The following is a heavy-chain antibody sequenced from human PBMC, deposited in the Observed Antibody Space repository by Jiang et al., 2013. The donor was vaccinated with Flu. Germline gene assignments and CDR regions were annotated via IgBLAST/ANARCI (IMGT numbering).Heavy chain of an antibody. J-gene: IGHJ4*02. D-gene: IGHD5-12*01. Sequence: GSGLVKPSETLSLTCTVSGGSITSSDYYWVWIRQPPGKGLEWIGSIYYSGGTYYNPSLKSRVTLSVDTSKNHFSLRLRFVTAADSAVYYCARAQKYSGFELPYFDYVGPGNSGHRLL. V-gene: IGHV4-39*07. CDR1: GGSITSSDYY. CDR2: IYYSGGT. CDR3: ARAQKYSGFELPYFDY.